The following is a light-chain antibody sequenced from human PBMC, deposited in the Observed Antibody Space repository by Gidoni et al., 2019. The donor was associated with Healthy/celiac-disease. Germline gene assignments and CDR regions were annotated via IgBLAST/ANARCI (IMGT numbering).Light chain of an antibody. Sequence: IGLTQSPATLSLSPGERATLSCRASQSVRSSYLAWSQQKPGLAPRLLIYDASSGSGTDFTLTISRLEPEDFAVYYCQQYGSSPLTFGGGTKVEIK. J-gene: IGKJ4*01. CDR1: QSVRSSY. CDR3: QQYGSSPLT. V-gene: IGKV3D-20*01. CDR2: DAS.